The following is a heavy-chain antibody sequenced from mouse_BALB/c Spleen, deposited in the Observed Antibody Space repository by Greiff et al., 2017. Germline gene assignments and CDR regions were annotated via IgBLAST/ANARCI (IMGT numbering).Heavy chain of an antibody. J-gene: IGHJ3*01. CDR2: IYPGNSDT. D-gene: IGHD2-1*01. CDR3: TSKNGNYPFAY. Sequence: EVQLQQSGTVLARPGASVKMSCKASGYTFTSYWMHWVKQRPGQGLEWIGAIYPGNSDTSYNQKFKGKAKLTAVTSTSTAYMELSSLTNEDSAVYYCTSKNGNYPFAYWGQGTLVTVSA. CDR1: GYTFTSYW. V-gene: IGHV1-5*01.